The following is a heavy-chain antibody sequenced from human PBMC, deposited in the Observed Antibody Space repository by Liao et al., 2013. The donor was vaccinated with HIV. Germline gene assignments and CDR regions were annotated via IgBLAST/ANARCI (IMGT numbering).Heavy chain of an antibody. CDR1: GGSISSGGYS. J-gene: IGHJ6*03. CDR3: AREGGIAVAGFYYYYMDV. Sequence: QVQLQESGPGLVKPSQTLSLTCAVSGGSISSGGYSWSWIRQPPGKGLEWIGRIYTSGSTNYNPSLKSRVTISVDTSKNQFSLKLSSVTAADTAVYYCAREGGIAVAGFYYYYMDVWGKGTTVTVSS. D-gene: IGHD6-19*01. V-gene: IGHV4-61*02. CDR2: IYTSGST.